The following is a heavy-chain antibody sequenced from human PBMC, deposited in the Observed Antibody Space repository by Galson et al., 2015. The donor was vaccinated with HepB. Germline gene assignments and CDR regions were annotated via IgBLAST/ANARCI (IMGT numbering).Heavy chain of an antibody. CDR3: ALDGGGGSLTHAFDV. CDR2: IIPFLGTT. Sequence: SVKVSCKASGGTYNIYAISWARQAPGQGLEWMGKIIPFLGTTEYAQNFQGRVTLTADKSTSTAYMVMSSLTSDDTAVYYCALDGGGGSLTHAFDVGGQGTMITASS. CDR1: GGTYNIYA. J-gene: IGHJ3*01. D-gene: IGHD3-16*01. V-gene: IGHV1-69*04.